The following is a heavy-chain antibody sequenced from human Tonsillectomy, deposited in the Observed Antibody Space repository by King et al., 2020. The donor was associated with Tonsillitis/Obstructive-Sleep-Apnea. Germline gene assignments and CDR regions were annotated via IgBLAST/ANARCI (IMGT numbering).Heavy chain of an antibody. J-gene: IGHJ6*03. CDR1: GFTFRSYF. Sequence: VQLVESGGGVGQPGRSLRLSCAASGFTFRSYFMHWVRQAPGKGLEWVADISHDGRNKHYADSVKGRFTISRDNSKNTLYLQMNSLRGEDPAVYYCARDHFMDVWGKGTTVTVSS. CDR3: ARDHFMDV. CDR2: ISHDGRNK. V-gene: IGHV3-30*11.